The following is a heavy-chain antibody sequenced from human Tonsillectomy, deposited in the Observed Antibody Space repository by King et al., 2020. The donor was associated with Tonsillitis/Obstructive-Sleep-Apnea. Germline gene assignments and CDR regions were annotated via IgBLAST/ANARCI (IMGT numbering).Heavy chain of an antibody. Sequence: VQLVESGGGLVQPGGSLRLSCAASGFTVSSNYMSWVRQAPGKGLEWVSVIYSGGSTYYADSVKGRFTISRDNSKNTLYLQMNSLRAEDTAVYYCARGHLAGSYGDWNRPFDYWGQGTLVTVSS. CDR1: GFTVSSNY. D-gene: IGHD4-17*01. V-gene: IGHV3-66*01. CDR2: IYSGGST. CDR3: ARGHLAGSYGDWNRPFDY. J-gene: IGHJ4*02.